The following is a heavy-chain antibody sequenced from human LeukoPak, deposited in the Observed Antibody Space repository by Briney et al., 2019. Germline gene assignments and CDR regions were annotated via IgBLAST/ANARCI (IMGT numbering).Heavy chain of an antibody. Sequence: ASVKVSCKASGYXFTGYYLHWGRQAPGQGLEWMGCINPNSGDTNYAQKFQGGVTMTRDTSLSTAYMELSSLRSDDTAVYYCARDKNPTVFDYWGQGSLVTVSS. CDR1: GYXFTGYY. J-gene: IGHJ4*02. V-gene: IGHV1-2*02. CDR3: ARDKNPTVFDY. CDR2: INPNSGDT.